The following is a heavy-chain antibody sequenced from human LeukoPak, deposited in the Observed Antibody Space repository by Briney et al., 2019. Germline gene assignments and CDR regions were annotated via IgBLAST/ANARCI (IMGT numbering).Heavy chain of an antibody. CDR2: IYYSGST. D-gene: IGHD3-22*01. V-gene: IGHV4-61*05. CDR1: GGSISSSSYY. Sequence: PSETLSLTCTVSGGSISSSSYYWGWIRQPPGKGLEWIGYIYYSGSTNYNPSLKSRVTISVDTSKNQFSLKLSSVTAADTAVYYCALGYYDSSGYPGRFDYWGQGTLVTVSS. CDR3: ALGYYDSSGYPGRFDY. J-gene: IGHJ4*02.